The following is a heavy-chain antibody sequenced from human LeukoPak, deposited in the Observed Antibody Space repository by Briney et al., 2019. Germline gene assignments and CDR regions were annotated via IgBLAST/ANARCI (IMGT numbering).Heavy chain of an antibody. CDR1: GGSFSGYY. V-gene: IGHV4-34*01. CDR2: INHSGST. D-gene: IGHD4-17*01. CDR3: ARGRDYGEGY. J-gene: IGHJ4*02. Sequence: SETLSLTCAVYGGSFSGYYWSWIRQPPGKGLEWIGEINHSGSTNYNPSLKSRVTISVDTSKNQFSLKLSSVTAADTAVYYCARGRDYGEGYWSQGTLVTVSS.